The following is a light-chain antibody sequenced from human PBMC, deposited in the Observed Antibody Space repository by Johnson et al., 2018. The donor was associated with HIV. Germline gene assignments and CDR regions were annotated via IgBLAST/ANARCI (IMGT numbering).Light chain of an antibody. CDR2: DNN. CDR3: STWDNSLSAGGV. CDR1: SSNIGDNY. V-gene: IGLV1-51*01. Sequence: QSVLTQPPSVSAAPGQKVTISCSGSSSNIGDNYVSWYQQFPETAPKLLIYDNNKRPSGIPDRFSGSKSGTSATLGITGLQTGDEADYYCSTWDNSLSAGGVFGTGTRSPS. J-gene: IGLJ1*01.